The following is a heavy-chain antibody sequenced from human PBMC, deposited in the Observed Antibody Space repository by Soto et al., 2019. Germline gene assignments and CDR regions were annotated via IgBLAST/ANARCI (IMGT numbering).Heavy chain of an antibody. D-gene: IGHD3-10*01. CDR1: GGSFSGYI. CDR3: ARHFYYYKQFDH. CDR2: INHSGST. Sequence: SDTLSLTCAVQGGSFSGYIWTWIRQPPGKGLQWIGQINHSGSTYYNPSLKSRVTISLFTSNDQFSLELDSVTAADTAVYYCARHFYYYKQFDHWGQGTLVPVSS. J-gene: IGHJ4*02. V-gene: IGHV4-34*01.